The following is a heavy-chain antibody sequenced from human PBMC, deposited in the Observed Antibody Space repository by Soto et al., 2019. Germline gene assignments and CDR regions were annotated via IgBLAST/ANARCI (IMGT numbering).Heavy chain of an antibody. CDR3: ARELAVGLVDY. J-gene: IGHJ4*02. CDR2: ISAYNGNT. V-gene: IGHV1-18*01. CDR1: GYTVTSYG. Sequence: QVQLVQSGAEVKKPGASVKVSCKASGYTVTSYGISWVRQAPGQGLEWMGWISAYNGNTKYAQKLQGRVTMTTDTTASTAYMELRSLRSDDKAVYSCARELAVGLVDYWVQGSLGTVSS. D-gene: IGHD6-19*01.